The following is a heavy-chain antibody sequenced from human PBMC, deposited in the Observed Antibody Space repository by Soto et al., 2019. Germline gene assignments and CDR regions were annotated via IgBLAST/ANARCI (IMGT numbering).Heavy chain of an antibody. CDR2: INHLGTT. Sequence: SETLSLTCAVYGGSFSNDYWSWIRQSPGKGLEWIGEINHLGTTYYNPSLKSRVTISIDTSKKQFSLKLTSMTAADTAVYYCVRVPDYWGQGILVTVSS. D-gene: IGHD2-2*01. CDR1: GGSFSNDY. CDR3: VRVPDY. V-gene: IGHV4-34*01. J-gene: IGHJ4*02.